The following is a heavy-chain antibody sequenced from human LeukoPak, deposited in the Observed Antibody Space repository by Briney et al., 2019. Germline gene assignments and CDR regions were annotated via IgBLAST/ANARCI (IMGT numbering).Heavy chain of an antibody. D-gene: IGHD2/OR15-2a*01. V-gene: IGHV3-23*01. CDR1: GFTFSDYA. Sequence: GGSLRLSCSASGFTFSDYAMSWVRQAPGKGLEWVSIISGHSGSTYYADPVKGRFTISRDNSKNTLFLQLNSLRVEDTGVYYCATGRRDTFPTQDNYWGQGTLVTVSS. CDR2: ISGHSGST. CDR3: ATGRRDTFPTQDNY. J-gene: IGHJ4*02.